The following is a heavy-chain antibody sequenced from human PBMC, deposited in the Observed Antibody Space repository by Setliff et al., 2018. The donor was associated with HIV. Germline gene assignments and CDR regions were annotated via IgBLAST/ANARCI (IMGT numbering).Heavy chain of an antibody. Sequence: LSLTCPVSGDSISGHYCSWIRQSPGKGLEWVSYISRSGNTIDYADSVKGRFTISRDNSKNTLYLQMDSLRAEDTALYYCAKDNTAAGPYYFDYWGHGTLVTVSS. V-gene: IGHV3-11*04. CDR2: ISRSGNTI. J-gene: IGHJ4*01. CDR1: GDSISGHY. D-gene: IGHD6-13*01. CDR3: AKDNTAAGPYYFDY.